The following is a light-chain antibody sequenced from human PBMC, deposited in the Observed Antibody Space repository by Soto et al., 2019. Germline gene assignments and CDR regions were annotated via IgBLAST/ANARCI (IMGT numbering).Light chain of an antibody. CDR2: DAS. CDR1: QSISGY. V-gene: IGKV3-11*01. J-gene: IGKJ1*01. Sequence: EIVLTQSPATLSLSPGETATLSCRASQSISGYLAWYQQKPGQAPRLLIYDASSRATGIPARFSGSGSGTDFTLTISSLEPEDFAVYYCQQRRNWPRTFGQGTKVDIK. CDR3: QQRRNWPRT.